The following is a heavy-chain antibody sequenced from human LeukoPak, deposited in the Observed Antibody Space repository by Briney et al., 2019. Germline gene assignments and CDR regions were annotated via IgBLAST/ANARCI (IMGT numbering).Heavy chain of an antibody. CDR1: GGSISSSYW. Sequence: SETLSLTCAVSGGSISSSYWWSWVRQPPGKGLEWIGEVYHSGSTNYYPSLKSRVTISIEKSKNQFSLKLSSVTAADTAVYCCAGAYCGGDCYSGRAFDIWGQGTMVTVSS. D-gene: IGHD2-21*02. J-gene: IGHJ3*02. CDR2: VYHSGST. CDR3: AGAYCGGDCYSGRAFDI. V-gene: IGHV4-4*01.